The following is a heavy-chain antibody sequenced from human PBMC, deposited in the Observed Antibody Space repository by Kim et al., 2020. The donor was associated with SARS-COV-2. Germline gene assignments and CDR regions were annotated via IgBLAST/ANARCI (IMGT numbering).Heavy chain of an antibody. CDR2: IYYSGST. Sequence: SETLSLTCTVSGGSISSYYWSWIRQPPGKGLEWVGYIYYSGSTTYNPSLKSRVTISEDTSKNQFSLKLNSVTAADTAVYYCARRFYDSTGYYYVTYFDYWGQGTLVTVSS. D-gene: IGHD3-22*01. V-gene: IGHV4-59*01. J-gene: IGHJ4*02. CDR1: GGSISSYY. CDR3: ARRFYDSTGYYYVTYFDY.